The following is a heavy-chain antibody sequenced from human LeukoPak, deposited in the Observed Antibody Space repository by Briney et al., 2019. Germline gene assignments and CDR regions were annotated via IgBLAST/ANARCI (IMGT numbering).Heavy chain of an antibody. Sequence: KPSETLSLTCTVSGGSISSYYWSWIRQPPGKGLEWIGYIYYSGSTNYNPSLKRRVTISVDTSKNQFSLKLSSVTAADTAVYYCARYQAGYYDSSGYYYGYFDYWGQGALVTVSS. CDR1: GGSISSYY. J-gene: IGHJ4*02. CDR2: IYYSGST. V-gene: IGHV4-59*01. D-gene: IGHD3-22*01. CDR3: ARYQAGYYDSSGYYYGYFDY.